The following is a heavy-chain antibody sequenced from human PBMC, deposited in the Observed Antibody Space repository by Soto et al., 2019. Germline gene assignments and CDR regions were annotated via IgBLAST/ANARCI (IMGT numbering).Heavy chain of an antibody. CDR1: GFTFSSYA. D-gene: IGHD3-22*01. CDR2: ISGSGGST. Sequence: EVQLLESGGRLVQPGGSLRLSCAASGFTFSSYAMNWVRQAPGKGLEWVSAISGSGGSTYYADSVKGRFTISRDNSMNTLYMQMNCLRAEDTALYYCAKDGGYYDSSGYPRDFDSWGQGTLVTVSS. J-gene: IGHJ4*02. CDR3: AKDGGYYDSSGYPRDFDS. V-gene: IGHV3-23*01.